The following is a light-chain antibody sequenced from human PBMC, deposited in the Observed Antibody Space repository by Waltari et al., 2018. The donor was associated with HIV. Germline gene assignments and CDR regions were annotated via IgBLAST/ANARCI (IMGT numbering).Light chain of an antibody. CDR2: EVS. CDR3: CSYAGSYTGV. J-gene: IGLJ2*01. CDR1: ASDIGYFDY. Sequence: QSALTQPRSVSGSPGQSVTIPCTGTASDIGYFDYVSWCQQYPGKAPKVMIYEVSKRPSGVPDRFSGSKSGNTASLTISGLQAEDEADYYCCSYAGSYTGVFGGGTKLTVL. V-gene: IGLV2-11*01.